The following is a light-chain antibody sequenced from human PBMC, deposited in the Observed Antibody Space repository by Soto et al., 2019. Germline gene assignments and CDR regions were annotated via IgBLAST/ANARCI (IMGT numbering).Light chain of an antibody. J-gene: IGKJ1*01. CDR3: QQSYSTPWT. CDR2: AAS. V-gene: IGKV1-39*01. Sequence: DIQMTQSPSSLSASVGDRVTITCRASQSISSYLNWYQQKPGKAPKLLIYAASSLQSGVPSRFNGSVSGTDFTLTISSLQPEDFATYYCQQSYSTPWTFGQGTKVDIK. CDR1: QSISSY.